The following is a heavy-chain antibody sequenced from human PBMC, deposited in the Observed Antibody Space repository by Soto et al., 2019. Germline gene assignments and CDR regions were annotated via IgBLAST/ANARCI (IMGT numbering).Heavy chain of an antibody. CDR1: GFPFSSYA. J-gene: IGHJ6*02. CDR3: AKARTIFGMGYYGMDV. D-gene: IGHD3-3*01. V-gene: IGHV3-23*01. CDR2: ISGSGGST. Sequence: PGGSLRLSCAASGFPFSSYAMSWVRQAPGKGLEWVSAISGSGGSTYYADSVKGRFTISRDNSKNTLYLQMNSLRAEDTAVYYCAKARTIFGMGYYGMDVWGQGTTVTVSS.